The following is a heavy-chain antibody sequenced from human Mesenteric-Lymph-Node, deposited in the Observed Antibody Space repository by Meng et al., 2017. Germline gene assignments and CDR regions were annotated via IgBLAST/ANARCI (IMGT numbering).Heavy chain of an antibody. CDR3: ARDRTTGRYFDY. CDR1: GGSISSSRHY. J-gene: IGHJ4*02. V-gene: IGHV4-30-4*08. Sequence: QVQLQESGPGLVKPSETLSLTCTVSGGSISSSRHYWAWIRQRPREGLEWIGYIYYSGSTYYNPSLKSRVTISVDTSKNQFSLKLSSVTAADTAVYYCARDRTTGRYFDYWGQGTLVTVSS. D-gene: IGHD4-11*01. CDR2: IYYSGST.